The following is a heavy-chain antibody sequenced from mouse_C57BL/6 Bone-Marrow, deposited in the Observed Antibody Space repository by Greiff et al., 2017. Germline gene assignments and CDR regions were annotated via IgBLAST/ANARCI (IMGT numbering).Heavy chain of an antibody. J-gene: IGHJ1*03. D-gene: IGHD1-1*01. Sequence: EVHLVESGGGLVKPGGSLKLSCAASGFTFSDYGMHWVRQAPEKGLEWVAYISSGSSTIYYADTVKGRFTISSDNAKNTLFLQMTSLRSEATAMYYCARDYDGSSYVGNWYFDVWGTGTTVTVSS. CDR3: ARDYDGSSYVGNWYFDV. CDR1: GFTFSDYG. CDR2: ISSGSSTI. V-gene: IGHV5-17*01.